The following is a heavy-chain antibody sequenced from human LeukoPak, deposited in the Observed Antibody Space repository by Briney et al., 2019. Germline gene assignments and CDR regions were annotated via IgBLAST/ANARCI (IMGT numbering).Heavy chain of an antibody. J-gene: IGHJ5*02. D-gene: IGHD4-23*01. CDR1: GYGFSSYG. CDR3: ASLTPPGPA. Sequence: GESRQSSCKGSGYGFSSYGIAWVRQMPGKGLEWMGSIYPSDSDTRYSPSFQGQVTISADKSITTAYLQWSSLKASDTAMYYCASLTPPGPAWGQGTLVTVSS. CDR2: IYPSDSDT. V-gene: IGHV5-51*01.